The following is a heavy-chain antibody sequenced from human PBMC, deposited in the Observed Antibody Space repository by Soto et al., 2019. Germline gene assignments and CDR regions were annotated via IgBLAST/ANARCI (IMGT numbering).Heavy chain of an antibody. Sequence: GGSLRLSCAASGFTFSSYAMHWVRQAPGKGLEWVAVISYDGSNKYYADSVKGRFTISRDNSKNTLYLQMNSLRAEDTAVYYCARDPSQYSSSWYGNYWGQGTLVTVSS. J-gene: IGHJ4*02. D-gene: IGHD6-13*01. V-gene: IGHV3-30-3*01. CDR3: ARDPSQYSSSWYGNY. CDR2: ISYDGSNK. CDR1: GFTFSSYA.